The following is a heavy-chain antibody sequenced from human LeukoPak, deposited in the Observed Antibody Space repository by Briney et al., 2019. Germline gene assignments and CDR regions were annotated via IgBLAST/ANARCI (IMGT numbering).Heavy chain of an antibody. CDR2: ISGSGGDT. CDR1: GFTFSSYA. Sequence: SGGSLRLSCAASGFTFSSYAMSWVRQAPGKGLEWVSGISGSGGDTYFADSVKGRFTISRDNSKNTVFLQMDSLRAEDTAVYYCAKTTAGYSSGRYPGWPVDYWGQGTLVTVSS. D-gene: IGHD6-19*01. J-gene: IGHJ4*02. CDR3: AKTTAGYSSGRYPGWPVDY. V-gene: IGHV3-23*01.